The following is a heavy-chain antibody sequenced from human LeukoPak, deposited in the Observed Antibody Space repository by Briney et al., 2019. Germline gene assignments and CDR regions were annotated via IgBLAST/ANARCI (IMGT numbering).Heavy chain of an antibody. CDR2: INHSGST. V-gene: IGHV4-34*01. CDR3: ASLILP. D-gene: IGHD3-16*01. CDR1: GGSFSGYY. Sequence: PSETLSLTCAVYGGSFSGYYWSWIRQPPGKGLEWIGEINHSGSTNYNPPLKSRFTISVDTSKNQSSLKLSSVPAADTAVYYCASLILPWGRGTLVTVSS. J-gene: IGHJ5*02.